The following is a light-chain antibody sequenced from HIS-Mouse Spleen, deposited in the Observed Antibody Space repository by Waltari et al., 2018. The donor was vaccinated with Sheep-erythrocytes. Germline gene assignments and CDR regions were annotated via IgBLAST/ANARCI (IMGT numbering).Light chain of an antibody. V-gene: IGLV3-1*01. CDR3: QAWDSSTVV. J-gene: IGLJ2*01. CDR2: QAS. CDR1: KLGDKY. Sequence: SYELTQPPSVSVSPGQTASITCSGDKLGDKYACWYQQKPGQSTVLVIYQASKRPSGIPERFSGSNSGNTATLTISGTQAMDEADYYCQAWDSSTVVFGGGTKLTVL.